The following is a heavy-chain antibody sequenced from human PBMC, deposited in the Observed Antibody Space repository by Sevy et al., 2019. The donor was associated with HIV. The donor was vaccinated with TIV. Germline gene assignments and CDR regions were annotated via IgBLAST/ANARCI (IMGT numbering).Heavy chain of an antibody. J-gene: IGHJ4*02. CDR2: ISYSGTNK. Sequence: GGSLRLSCAVSGFTFTLYAIHWVRQAPGKGLEWVALISYSGTNKYYADSVKRRVTISRDDSKNTAYLQMNKLRTDDTAVYYCARVAVEYCTDDCYHRFDYWGQGTQVTVSS. CDR3: ARVAVEYCTDDCYHRFDY. V-gene: IGHV3-30-3*01. D-gene: IGHD2-21*02. CDR1: GFTFTLYA.